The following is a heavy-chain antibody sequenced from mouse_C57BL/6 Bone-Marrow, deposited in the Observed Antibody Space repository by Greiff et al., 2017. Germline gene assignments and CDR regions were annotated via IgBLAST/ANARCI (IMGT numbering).Heavy chain of an antibody. CDR3: ARSQLGRGFAY. D-gene: IGHD4-1*02. CDR2: IDPSDSYT. J-gene: IGHJ3*01. Sequence: QVQLKQPGAELVMPGASVKLSCKASGYTFTSYWMHWVKQRPGQGLEWIGEIDPSDSYTNYNQKFKGKSTLTVDKSSSTAYMQLSSLTSEDSAVYYCARSQLGRGFAYWGQGTLVTVSA. V-gene: IGHV1-69*01. CDR1: GYTFTSYW.